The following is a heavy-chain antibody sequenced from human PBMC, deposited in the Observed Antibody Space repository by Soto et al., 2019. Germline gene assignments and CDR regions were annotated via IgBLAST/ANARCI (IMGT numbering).Heavy chain of an antibody. CDR3: ARGPPTYDFWSGYYKYYYYGMDV. CDR2: INHSGRT. D-gene: IGHD3-3*01. Sequence: SETLSLTCAVYGGSFSGYYWSWIRQPPGKGLEWIGEINHSGRTNYNPSLKSRVTISVDTSKNQFSLKLSCVTAADTAVYYCARGPPTYDFWSGYYKYYYYGMDVWGQGTTVTVSS. CDR1: GGSFSGYY. J-gene: IGHJ6*02. V-gene: IGHV4-34*01.